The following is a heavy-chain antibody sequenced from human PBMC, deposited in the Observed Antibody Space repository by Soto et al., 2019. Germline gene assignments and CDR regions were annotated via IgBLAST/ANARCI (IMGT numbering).Heavy chain of an antibody. J-gene: IGHJ6*02. D-gene: IGHD3-3*01. CDR2: ISYDGSNK. V-gene: IGHV3-30-3*02. CDR1: GFTFSSYA. Sequence: GGSLRLSCAASGFTFSSYAMHWVRQAPGKGLEWVAVISYDGSNKYYADSAKGRFTISRDNSKNTLYLQMNSLRAEDTAVYYCANDFWSGYYYHVMDVWGQGTTVTVSS. CDR3: ANDFWSGYYYHVMDV.